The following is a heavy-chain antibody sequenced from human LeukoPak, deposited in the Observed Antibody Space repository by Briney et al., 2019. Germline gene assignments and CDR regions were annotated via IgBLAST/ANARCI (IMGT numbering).Heavy chain of an antibody. V-gene: IGHV4-38-2*02. Sequence: SETLSLTCTVSGYSISSDYYWGWLRQPPGKGLEWIASIYHSGSTNYNPSLKSRVTMSVDTSKSQFSLKLSSVTAADTAVYYCARDNMRRAGIFWGQGTMVTVSS. CDR1: GYSISSDYY. J-gene: IGHJ3*01. D-gene: IGHD1-14*01. CDR3: ARDNMRRAGIF. CDR2: IYHSGST.